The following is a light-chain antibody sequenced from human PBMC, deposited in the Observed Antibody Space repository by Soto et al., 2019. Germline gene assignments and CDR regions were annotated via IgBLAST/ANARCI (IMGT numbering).Light chain of an antibody. V-gene: IGLV2-14*03. Sequence: QSVLTQPASVSGSPGQSIAISCTGTSSDIGAYNYVSWYQQHPDKAPKLIIFDVNNRPSGVSDRFSGSKSGNTASLTISGLQAEDEADYYCSSYVSSGTYVFGTGTKVTVL. CDR1: SSDIGAYNY. CDR2: DVN. CDR3: SSYVSSGTYV. J-gene: IGLJ1*01.